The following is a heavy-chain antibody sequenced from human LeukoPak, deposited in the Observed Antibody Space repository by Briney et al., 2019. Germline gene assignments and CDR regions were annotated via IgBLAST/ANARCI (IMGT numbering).Heavy chain of an antibody. Sequence: SQTLSLTCTVSGGSISSGGYYWSWIRQHPGKGLEWIGYIYYSGSTYYNPSLKSRVTISVDTSKNQFSLKLGSVTAADTAVYYCARGGDSSSSPLDPWGQGTLVTASS. CDR2: IYYSGST. D-gene: IGHD6-6*01. CDR1: GGSISSGGYY. V-gene: IGHV4-31*03. J-gene: IGHJ5*02. CDR3: ARGGDSSSSPLDP.